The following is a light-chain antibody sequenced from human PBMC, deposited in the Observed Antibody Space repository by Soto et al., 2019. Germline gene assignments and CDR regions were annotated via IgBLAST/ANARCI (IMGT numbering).Light chain of an antibody. V-gene: IGLV2-23*01. CDR1: SNNVGSYNL. J-gene: IGLJ1*01. Sequence: QSALTQPASVSGSPGQAIALSCTGTSNNVGSYNLVSWYQQHPGKAPKLLISEGGKRPSGVSDRFSASKSGNTASLTISGLQAEDEADYYCCSFANFNTYVFGPGTKVTVL. CDR3: CSFANFNTYV. CDR2: EGG.